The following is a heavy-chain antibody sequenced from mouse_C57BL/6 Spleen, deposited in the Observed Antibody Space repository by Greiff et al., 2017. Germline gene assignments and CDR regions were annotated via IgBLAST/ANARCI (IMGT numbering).Heavy chain of an antibody. CDR2: ISGGGGNT. CDR3: ARQNGYDRDYFDY. J-gene: IGHJ2*01. CDR1: GFTFSSYT. V-gene: IGHV5-9*01. Sequence: EVQLQESGGGLVKPGGSLKLSCAASGFTFSSYTMSWVRQTPEKRLEWVATISGGGGNTYYPDSVKGRFTISRDNAKNTLYLQMSSLRSEDTALYYCARQNGYDRDYFDYWGQGTTLTVSS. D-gene: IGHD2-2*01.